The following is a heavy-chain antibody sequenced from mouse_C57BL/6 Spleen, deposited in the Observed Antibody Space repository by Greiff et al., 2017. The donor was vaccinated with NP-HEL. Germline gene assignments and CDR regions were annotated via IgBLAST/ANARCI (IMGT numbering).Heavy chain of an antibody. CDR2: ISSGGSYT. J-gene: IGHJ4*01. D-gene: IGHD1-1*02. CDR3: ARRSYGYEAMDY. Sequence: EVKLVESGGDLVKPGGSLKLSCAASGFTFSSYGMSWVRQTPDKRLEWVATISSGGSYTYYPDSVKGRFTISRDNAKNTLYLQMSSLKSEDTAMYYVARRSYGYEAMDYWGQGTSVTVSS. CDR1: GFTFSSYG. V-gene: IGHV5-6*02.